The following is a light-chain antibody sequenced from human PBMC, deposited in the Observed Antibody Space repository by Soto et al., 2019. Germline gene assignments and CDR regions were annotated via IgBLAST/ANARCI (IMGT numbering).Light chain of an antibody. Sequence: DIQMTQSPSTLSASVGDRVTITCRASQSISSWLAWYQQKPGKAPNLLIYKASSLESGVPSRFSGSGSGTEFTLTINSLQPDDFATYYCQQYNTYPLTFGQGTRLDMK. V-gene: IGKV1-5*03. J-gene: IGKJ5*01. CDR1: QSISSW. CDR2: KAS. CDR3: QQYNTYPLT.